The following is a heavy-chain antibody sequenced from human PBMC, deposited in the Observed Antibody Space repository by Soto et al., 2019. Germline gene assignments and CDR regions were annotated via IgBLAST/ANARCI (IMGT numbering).Heavy chain of an antibody. CDR2: IKHSGST. J-gene: IGHJ6*02. D-gene: IGHD2-2*01. Sequence: QVQLQQWGAGLLKPSETLSLTCAVYGGSFSGYYWSWIRQPPGKGLEWIGEIKHSGSTNYNPSLKSRVTISVDTSKNQFSLKLSSVTAADTAVYYCARGLVSYYYYYGMDVWGQGTTVTVSS. CDR3: ARGLVSYYYYYGMDV. V-gene: IGHV4-34*01. CDR1: GGSFSGYY.